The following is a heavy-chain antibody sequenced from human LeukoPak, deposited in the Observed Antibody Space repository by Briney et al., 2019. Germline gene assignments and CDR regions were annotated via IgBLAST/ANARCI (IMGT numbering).Heavy chain of an antibody. V-gene: IGHV7-4-1*02. CDR1: GDTFTSYA. D-gene: IGHD3-10*01. J-gene: IGHJ5*02. CDR3: ARGVTRRTYYYGSGSLNWFDP. CDR2: INTNTGNP. Sequence: ASVKVSCTASGDTFTSYAMNWVRQAPGQGLEWVGWINTNTGNPTYAQGFTGRFVFSLDTSVSTAYLQISSLKAEDTAVYYCARGVTRRTYYYGSGSLNWFDPWGQGTLVTVSS.